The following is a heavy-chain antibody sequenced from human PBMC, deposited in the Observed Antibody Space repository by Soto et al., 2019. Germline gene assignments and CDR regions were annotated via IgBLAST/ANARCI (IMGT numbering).Heavy chain of an antibody. D-gene: IGHD6-13*01. CDR2: IYYSGST. CDR3: ARVRYSISWVDY. CDR1: GGSISSGGYY. J-gene: IGHJ4*02. Sequence: PSETLSLTCTVSGGSISSGGYYWSWIRQHPGKGLEWIGYIYYSGSTYYNPSLKSRVTISVDTSKNQFSLKLSSVTAADSAVYYCARVRYSISWVDYWGQGTLVTVS. V-gene: IGHV4-31*03.